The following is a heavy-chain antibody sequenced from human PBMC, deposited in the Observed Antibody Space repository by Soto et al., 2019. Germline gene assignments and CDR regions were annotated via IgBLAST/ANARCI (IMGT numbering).Heavy chain of an antibody. Sequence: SETLSLTCTVSGGSVSANSYYWNWIRLPPGKGLQWVGHIYHTGSIQYSPSFKSRAPISLDTPKNQLSLRLSSVTVADTAVYYCARGSIYNFDSSGTENWFDPWGQGALVTVSS. V-gene: IGHV4-61*01. J-gene: IGHJ5*02. CDR1: GGSVSANSYY. CDR3: ARGSIYNFDSSGTENWFDP. D-gene: IGHD6-19*01. CDR2: IYHTGSI.